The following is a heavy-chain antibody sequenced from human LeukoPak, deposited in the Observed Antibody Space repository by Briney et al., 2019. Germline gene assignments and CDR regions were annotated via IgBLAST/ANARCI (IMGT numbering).Heavy chain of an antibody. V-gene: IGHV4-34*01. J-gene: IGHJ4*02. Sequence: SETLSLTCAVYGGSFSGYYWSWLRQPPGKGLEWIGEINHSGSTNYNPSLKSRVTISEDTSKNQFSLKLSSVTAADTAVYYCARDDIISRSFAFWGQGTLVTVSS. CDR3: ARDDIISRSFAF. CDR2: INHSGST. D-gene: IGHD2/OR15-2a*01. CDR1: GGSFSGYY.